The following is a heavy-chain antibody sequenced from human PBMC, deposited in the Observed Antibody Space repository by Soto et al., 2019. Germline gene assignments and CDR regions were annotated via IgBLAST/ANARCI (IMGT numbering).Heavy chain of an antibody. CDR3: ARENEYCNNGVCYTLAVAGHYFDY. CDR1: GGTFSSYA. D-gene: IGHD2-8*01. J-gene: IGHJ4*01. CDR2: IIPIFGTA. V-gene: IGHV1-69*13. Sequence: SVKVSCKASGGTFSSYAISWVRQAPGQGLEWMGGIIPIFGTANYAQKFQGRVTITADESTSTAYMELSSLRSEDTAVYYCARENEYCNNGVCYTLAVAGHYFDYWG.